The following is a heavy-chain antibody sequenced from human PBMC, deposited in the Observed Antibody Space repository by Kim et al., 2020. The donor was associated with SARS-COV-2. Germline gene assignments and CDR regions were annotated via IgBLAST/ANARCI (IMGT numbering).Heavy chain of an antibody. D-gene: IGHD3-16*01. CDR2: IYYSGST. J-gene: IGHJ6*03. Sequence: SETLSLTCTVSGGSISSYYWSWIRQPPGKGLEWIGYIYYSGSTNYNPSLKSRVTISVDTSKNQFSLKLSSVTAADTAVYYCARSTGDRRYYYMDVWGKGT. CDR1: GGSISSYY. CDR3: ARSTGDRRYYYMDV. V-gene: IGHV4-59*08.